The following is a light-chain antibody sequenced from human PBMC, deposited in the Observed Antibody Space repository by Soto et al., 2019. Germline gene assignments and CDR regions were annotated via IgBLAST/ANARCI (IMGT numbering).Light chain of an antibody. CDR2: DAS. Sequence: EIVLTPSPATLSLSPGERATLSCRASQSVSSYLAWYQQKPGQAPRLLIYDASNRATGIPAGFSGSGSGTDFSLTISSLEPEDFAVYYCQPRSNWPPGTFGQGTKVEIK. CDR1: QSVSSY. V-gene: IGKV3-11*01. CDR3: QPRSNWPPGT. J-gene: IGKJ1*01.